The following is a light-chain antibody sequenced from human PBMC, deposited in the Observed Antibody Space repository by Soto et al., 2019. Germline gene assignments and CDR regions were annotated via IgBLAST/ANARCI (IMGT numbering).Light chain of an antibody. V-gene: IGKV3D-15*01. CDR1: QSVSSN. CDR2: GAS. J-gene: IGKJ5*01. Sequence: EIVMTQSPATLSVSPGERGTLSCRASQSVSSNLAWYQQKPGQAPRLLIYGASTRAAGVPPRFSGSGSGTDFTLTTSSLEPEEFAAYYCQQSSNWPPSTFGQGTRLEI. CDR3: QQSSNWPPST.